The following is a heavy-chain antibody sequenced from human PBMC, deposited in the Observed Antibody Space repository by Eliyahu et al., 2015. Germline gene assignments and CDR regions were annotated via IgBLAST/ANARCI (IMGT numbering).Heavy chain of an antibody. V-gene: IGHV3-33*01. CDR2: IWYDGSNK. Sequence: QVQLVESGGGVVQPGRSLXPSCSXSGFXFSSYGXHWVRQAPGKGXEWVAVIWYDGSNKYYADSVKGRFXISRDNSKNTLYLQMNSLRAEDTAVYYCARVAWFGEPDYDYWGQGTLVTVSS. D-gene: IGHD3-10*01. CDR3: ARVAWFGEPDYDY. CDR1: GFXFSSYG. J-gene: IGHJ4*02.